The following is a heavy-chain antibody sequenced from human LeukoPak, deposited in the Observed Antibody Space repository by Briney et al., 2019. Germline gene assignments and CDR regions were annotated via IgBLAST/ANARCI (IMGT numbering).Heavy chain of an antibody. V-gene: IGHV1-2*02. J-gene: IGHJ6*02. CDR3: ARAGIAARPPSDYYGMDV. CDR2: INPNSGGT. D-gene: IGHD6-6*01. Sequence: ASVKVSCKASGYTFTGYYMHWVRQAPGQGLEWMGWINPNSGGTNYAQKFQGRVTMTRGTSISTAYMGLSRLRSDDTAVYYCARAGIAARPPSDYYGMDVWGQGTTVTVSS. CDR1: GYTFTGYY.